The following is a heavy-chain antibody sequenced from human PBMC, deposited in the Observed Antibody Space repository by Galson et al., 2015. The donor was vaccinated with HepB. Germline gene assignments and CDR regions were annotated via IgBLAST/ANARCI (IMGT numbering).Heavy chain of an antibody. CDR3: ARGLLEQQLVRFYYYYMDV. CDR1: GFTFSSYW. V-gene: IGHV3-7*01. CDR2: IKQDGSEK. Sequence: SLRLSCAASGFTFSSYWMSWVRQAPGKGLEWVAYIKQDGSEKYYVDSVKGRFTISRDNAKNSLYLQMNSLRAEDTAVYYCARGLLEQQLVRFYYYYMDVWGKGTTVTVSS. J-gene: IGHJ6*03. D-gene: IGHD6-13*01.